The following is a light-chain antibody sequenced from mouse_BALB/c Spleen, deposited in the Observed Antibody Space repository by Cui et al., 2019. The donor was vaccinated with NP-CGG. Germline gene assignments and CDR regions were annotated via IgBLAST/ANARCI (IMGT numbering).Light chain of an antibody. CDR1: TGAVTTSNY. CDR2: GTN. V-gene: IGLV1*01. Sequence: AFFPQEFSLTTSPGETVTLTCRSSTGAVTTSNYANWVQEKPDHLFTGLIGGTNNRAPGVPARFSGSLIGDKAALTITGAQTEDEAIYFCALWYSNHWVFGGGTKLTVL. J-gene: IGLJ1*01. CDR3: ALWYSNHWV.